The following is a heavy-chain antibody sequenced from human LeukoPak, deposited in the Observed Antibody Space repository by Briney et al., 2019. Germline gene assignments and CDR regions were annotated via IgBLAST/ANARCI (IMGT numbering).Heavy chain of an antibody. J-gene: IGHJ5*02. V-gene: IGHV1-2*02. Sequence: ASVKVSCKTSGYTFTAYYIHWVRQAPGQGLEWMGWINPKTGGTNSAQKFQGRVTMTRDTPISTAYMELSNLRSDDTAMYYCARLSDTKWFDPWGQGTLVTVSS. CDR3: ARLSDTKWFDP. CDR1: GYTFTAYY. CDR2: INPKTGGT. D-gene: IGHD2-21*02.